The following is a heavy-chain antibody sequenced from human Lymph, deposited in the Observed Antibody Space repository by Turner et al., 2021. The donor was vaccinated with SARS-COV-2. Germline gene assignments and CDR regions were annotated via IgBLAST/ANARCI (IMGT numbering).Heavy chain of an antibody. CDR1: GGTYRSYA. CDR2: IITKFGTA. CDR3: VRDTAVAGTLGALEI. Sequence: QVQQEESGAQLKTPVSARKIACKTPGGTYRSYAISWVRQPPGQGLGWMGEIITKFGTANYEQEFQDRVTNTADDSTNTAYMELSSLRSADTAVYHPVRDTAVAGTLGALEIKGQGKIVT. D-gene: IGHD6-19*01. J-gene: IGHJ3*02. V-gene: IGHV1-69*01.